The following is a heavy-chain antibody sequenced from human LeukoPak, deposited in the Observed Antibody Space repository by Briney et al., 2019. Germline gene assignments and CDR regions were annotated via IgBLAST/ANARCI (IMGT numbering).Heavy chain of an antibody. J-gene: IGHJ6*03. CDR3: ARDRPYCSSTSCYSGDYYYYMDV. CDR1: GYSFTTYG. D-gene: IGHD2-2*01. Sequence: GASVKVSCKASGYSFTTYGISWVRQAPGQGLEWMGRIIPILGIANYAQKFQGRVTMTRDTSISTAYMELSRLRSDDTAVYYCARDRPYCSSTSCYSGDYYYYMDVWGKGTTVTVSS. CDR2: IIPILGIA. V-gene: IGHV1-2*02.